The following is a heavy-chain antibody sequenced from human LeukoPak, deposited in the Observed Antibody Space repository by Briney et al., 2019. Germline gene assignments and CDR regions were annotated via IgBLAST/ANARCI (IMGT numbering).Heavy chain of an antibody. CDR2: IYYSGST. D-gene: IGHD3-3*01. CDR1: GGSISSGGYY. J-gene: IGHJ6*02. V-gene: IGHV4-31*03. CDR3: AREGYYDFWSGLVGSINYGMDV. Sequence: SQTLSLTCTVSGGSISSGGYYWSWIRQHPGKGLEWIGYIYYSGSTYYNLSLKSRVTISVDTSKNQFSLKLSSVTAADTAVYYCAREGYYDFWSGLVGSINYGMDVWGQGTTVTVSS.